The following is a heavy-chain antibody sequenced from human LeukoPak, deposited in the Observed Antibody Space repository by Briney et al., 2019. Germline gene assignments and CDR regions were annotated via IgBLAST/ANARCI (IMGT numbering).Heavy chain of an antibody. V-gene: IGHV4-39*01. CDR3: ARRGGYDFSYDY. D-gene: IGHD5-12*01. CDR1: GGSISSNIYY. CDR2: IYYSGST. J-gene: IGHJ4*02. Sequence: SETLSLTCTVSGGSISSNIYYRGWIRQPPGKGLEWIGDIYYSGSTYYNPSLKSRVTISVDTSKNQFSLKLSSVTTADTAVYYCARRGGYDFSYDYWGQGILVTVSS.